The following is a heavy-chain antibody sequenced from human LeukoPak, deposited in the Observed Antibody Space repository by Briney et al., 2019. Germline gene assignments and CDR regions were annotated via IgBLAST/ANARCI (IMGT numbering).Heavy chain of an antibody. CDR3: AKDDNYIRFLS. J-gene: IGHJ5*02. V-gene: IGHV3-7*03. CDR1: GFTFRSYW. CDR2: IKHDGSEN. D-gene: IGHD3-10*01. Sequence: PGGSLRLSCAASGFTFRSYWMSWVRQAPGKGLEWVANIKHDGSENYYVDSVKGRFTISRDNAKNSLYLQMNSLRAEDTAVYYCAKDDNYIRFLSWGQGTLGNVSS.